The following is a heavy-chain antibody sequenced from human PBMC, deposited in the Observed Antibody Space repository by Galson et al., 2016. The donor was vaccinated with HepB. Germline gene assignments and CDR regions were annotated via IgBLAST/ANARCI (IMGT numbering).Heavy chain of an antibody. V-gene: IGHV1-18*01. CDR1: GYTFTNYG. J-gene: IGHJ5*02. CDR3: ARDQRTVTTIQPPGFAP. Sequence: SVKVSCKASGYTFTNYGISWVRQAPGQGLEWMGWISINNGYTRYAQKLQGRVTMTTDTSTATAYMELWSLGSDDTAVYYCARDQRTVTTIQPPGFAPWGQGTLVTVSS. D-gene: IGHD4-11*01. CDR2: ISINNGYT.